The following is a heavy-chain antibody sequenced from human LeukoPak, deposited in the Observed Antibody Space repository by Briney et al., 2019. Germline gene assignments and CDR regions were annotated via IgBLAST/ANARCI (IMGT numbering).Heavy chain of an antibody. D-gene: IGHD6-13*01. CDR1: GGSFSGYY. J-gene: IGHJ6*02. V-gene: IGHV4-34*01. CDR2: INHSGST. CDR3: ARVGSSSRFTPYYYYYYGMDV. Sequence: SETLSLTCAVYGGSFSGYYWSWIRQPPGKGLEWIGEINHSGSTNYNPSLKSRVTISVDTSKNQFSLKLSSVTAADTAVYYCARVGSSSRFTPYYYYYYGMDVWGQGTTVTVSS.